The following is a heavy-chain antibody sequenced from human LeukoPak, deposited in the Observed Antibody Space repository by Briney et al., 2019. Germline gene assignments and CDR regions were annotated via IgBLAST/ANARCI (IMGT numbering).Heavy chain of an antibody. J-gene: IGHJ1*01. V-gene: IGHV4-59*08. CDR3: ARLGGVAVAGLEYFQH. D-gene: IGHD6-19*01. CDR1: GGSISSYY. CDR2: IYYSGST. Sequence: PSETLSLTCTVSGGSISSYYWSWIRQPPGKGLEWIGYIYYSGSTNYNPSLKSRVTISVDTSKNQFSLKLSSVTAADTAVYYCARLGGVAVAGLEYFQHWGQGTLVTVSS.